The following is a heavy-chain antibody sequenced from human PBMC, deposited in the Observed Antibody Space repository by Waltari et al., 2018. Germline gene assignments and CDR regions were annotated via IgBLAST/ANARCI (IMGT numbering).Heavy chain of an antibody. D-gene: IGHD3-10*01. Sequence: QVQLQQWGAGLLKPSETLSLTCAVYGGSFSGYYWSWIRQPPGKGLEWIGEINHSGSTNYNPALKSRVTISVDTSKNQFSLKLSSVTAADTAVYYCARVGSGQWFRELFWFDPWGQGTLVTVSS. CDR1: GGSFSGYY. V-gene: IGHV4-34*01. CDR3: ARVGSGQWFRELFWFDP. J-gene: IGHJ5*02. CDR2: INHSGST.